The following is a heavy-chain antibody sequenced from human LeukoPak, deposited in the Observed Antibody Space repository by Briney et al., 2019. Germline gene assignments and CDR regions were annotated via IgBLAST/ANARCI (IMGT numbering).Heavy chain of an antibody. CDR3: ARDPPPYSSRKTYYYYGMDV. CDR1: GFTFRSYA. Sequence: GGSLRLSCAGSGFTFRSYAMSWVRQSPVKGLEWVSAISDSGDGTYYADSVKARFTISRDNSKNTVYLEMSSLRAEGTAVYYCARDPPPYSSRKTYYYYGMDVWGQGTTVTVSS. V-gene: IGHV3-23*01. J-gene: IGHJ6*02. CDR2: ISDSGDGT. D-gene: IGHD6-13*01.